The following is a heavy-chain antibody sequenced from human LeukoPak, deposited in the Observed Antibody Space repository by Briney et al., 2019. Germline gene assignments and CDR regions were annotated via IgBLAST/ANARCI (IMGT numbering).Heavy chain of an antibody. CDR1: GYTLTSYG. V-gene: IGHV1-18*01. Sequence: ASVKVSCKASGYTLTSYGISWVRQAPGKGLGWMVWISADNGNTNYAQKLQGRVTVTTDTSTSTAYMELRSLRSDDTAVYYCAREFSGRYPPSYFDYWGQGTLVTVSS. J-gene: IGHJ4*02. CDR2: ISADNGNT. CDR3: AREFSGRYPPSYFDY. D-gene: IGHD1-26*01.